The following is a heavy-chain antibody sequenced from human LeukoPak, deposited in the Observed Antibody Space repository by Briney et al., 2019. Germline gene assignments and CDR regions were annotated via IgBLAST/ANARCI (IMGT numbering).Heavy chain of an antibody. V-gene: IGHV4-59*01. Sequence: PSGTLSLTCTVSGGSISRYYWSWIRQPPGTGLEWIGYIYYTGRADYNPSLKSRVSMSVDTSTNQFSLGVNSMTAADTAVYYCARGDFWSGAPTDWGQGTLVTVSS. CDR1: GGSISRYY. J-gene: IGHJ4*02. CDR3: ARGDFWSGAPTD. CDR2: IYYTGRA. D-gene: IGHD3-3*01.